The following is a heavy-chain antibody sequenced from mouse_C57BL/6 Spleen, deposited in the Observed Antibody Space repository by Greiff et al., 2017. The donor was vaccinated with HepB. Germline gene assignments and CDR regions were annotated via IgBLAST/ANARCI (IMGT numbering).Heavy chain of an antibody. J-gene: IGHJ2*01. D-gene: IGHD1-1*01. CDR1: GYTFTSYW. CDR2: IDPSDSYT. CDR3: ARLNYYGSSYVDY. V-gene: IGHV1-69*01. Sequence: VQLQQSGAELVMPGASVKLSCKASGYTFTSYWMHWVKQRPGHGLEWIGEIDPSDSYTNYNQQFKGKSTLTVDKSSSTAYMQLSSLTSEDSAVYYCARLNYYGSSYVDYWGQGTTLTVSS.